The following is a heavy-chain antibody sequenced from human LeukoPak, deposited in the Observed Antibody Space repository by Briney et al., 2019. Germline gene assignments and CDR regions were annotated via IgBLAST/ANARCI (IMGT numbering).Heavy chain of an antibody. D-gene: IGHD6-19*01. J-gene: IGHJ2*01. CDR2: INSDGSST. CDR3: ARVAVAGSEYWYFDL. Sequence: PGGSLRLSCAASGFTVSSNYMSWVRQAPGKGLVWVSRINSDGSSTSYADSVKGRFTISRDNAKNTLYLQMNSLRAEDTAVYYCARVAVAGSEYWYFDLWGRGTLVTVSS. V-gene: IGHV3-74*01. CDR1: GFTVSSNY.